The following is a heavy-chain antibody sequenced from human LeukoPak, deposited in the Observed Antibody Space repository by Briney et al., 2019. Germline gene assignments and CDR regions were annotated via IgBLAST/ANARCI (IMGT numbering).Heavy chain of an antibody. CDR3: ARESRYYDFWSGYYKDFHAFDI. CDR1: GGSISSGGYS. J-gene: IGHJ3*02. CDR2: IYHSGST. V-gene: IGHV4-30-2*05. D-gene: IGHD3-3*01. Sequence: PSETLSLTCAVSGGSISSGGYSWSWIRQPPGKGLEWIGYIYHSGSTYYNPSLKSRVTISVDTSKNQFSLKLSSVTAADTAVYYCARESRYYDFWSGYYKDFHAFDIWGQGTMVTVSS.